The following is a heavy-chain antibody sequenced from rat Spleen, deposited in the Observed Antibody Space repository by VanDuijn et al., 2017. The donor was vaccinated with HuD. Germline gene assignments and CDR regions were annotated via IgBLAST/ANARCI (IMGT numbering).Heavy chain of an antibody. CDR3: VRHWRYSTDYFDY. J-gene: IGHJ2*01. CDR1: GFTFRSYD. CDR2: ISYDDGST. Sequence: EVQLVESGGGLVQPGRSLKLSCAASGFTFRSYDMVWVRQAPTQGLEWVASISYDDGSTYYRDSVKGRFTISRDNAKSTLYLQMDSLRSEDTATFYCVRHWRYSTDYFDYWGQGVMVTVSS. V-gene: IGHV5-25*01. D-gene: IGHD1-6*01.